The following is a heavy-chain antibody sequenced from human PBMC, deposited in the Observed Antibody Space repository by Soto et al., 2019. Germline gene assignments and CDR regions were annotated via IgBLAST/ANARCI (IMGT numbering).Heavy chain of an antibody. V-gene: IGHV1-46*01. CDR1: GYTFTSYY. CDR3: AGEITVTGLGY. J-gene: IGHJ4*02. Sequence: ASVKVSCKASGYTFTSYYMHWVRQAPGQGLEWMGIINPSGGSTSYAQKFQGRVTMTRDTSTSTVYMELSSLRSEDTAVYYCAGEITVTGLGYWGQGTLVTVSS. D-gene: IGHD4-17*01. CDR2: INPSGGST.